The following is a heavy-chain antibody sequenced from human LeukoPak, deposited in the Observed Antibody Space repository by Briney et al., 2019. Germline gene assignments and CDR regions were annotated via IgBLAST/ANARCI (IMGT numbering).Heavy chain of an antibody. CDR1: GGSFTHYY. Sequence: SETLSLTCAVSGGSFTHYYWSWIRQPPGKGLQWIGYIYSSGTTKYNPSPKSRVTISLDMPNNQFSLILTSVTAADTAVYYCGRGRAWELPDYFQLWGQGTLVTVSS. CDR2: IYSSGTT. J-gene: IGHJ1*01. D-gene: IGHD1-26*01. CDR3: GRGRAWELPDYFQL. V-gene: IGHV4-59*08.